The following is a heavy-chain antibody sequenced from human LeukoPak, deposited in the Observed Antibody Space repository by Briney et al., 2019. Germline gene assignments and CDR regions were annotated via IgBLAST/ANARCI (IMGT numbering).Heavy chain of an antibody. CDR2: TRPDGSNK. V-gene: IGHV3-30*02. Sequence: SGGSLRLSCAASGFTFSSYGMHWVRQAPGKGLEWVAFTRPDGSNKHYGDSVQGRFTISRDNSRNTLYLQRNSLRVEGTAMYYCAKDWSTDWSNWFDSWGPGSLVTVSS. CDR3: AKDWSTDWSNWFDS. J-gene: IGHJ5*01. CDR1: GFTFSSYG. D-gene: IGHD3-3*01.